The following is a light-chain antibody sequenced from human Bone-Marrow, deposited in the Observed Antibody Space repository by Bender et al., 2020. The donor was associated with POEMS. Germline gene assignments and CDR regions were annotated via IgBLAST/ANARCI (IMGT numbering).Light chain of an antibody. CDR2: EVT. CDR1: SSDVGAYRY. Sequence: QSALTQPPSASGSPGQSVTISCTGTSSDVGAYRYVSWFQQHPGKAPKLIIYEVTNRPSGVPDRFSGSKSGNTASLTVSGLQAEDEADYYCSSYAGSDNFVFGGGTKLTAL. CDR3: SSYAGSDNFV. V-gene: IGLV2-8*01. J-gene: IGLJ3*02.